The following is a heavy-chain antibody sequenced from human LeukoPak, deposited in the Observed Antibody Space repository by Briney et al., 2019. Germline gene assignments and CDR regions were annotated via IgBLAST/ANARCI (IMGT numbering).Heavy chain of an antibody. CDR3: ARDGSGSGSYHDAFDM. Sequence: SETLSLTCTVSGGSISSHYWSWIRQPPGKGLEWIGYIYYSGTTNYNPSLKSRVTISVDMSKNQFSLRLSSVTAADTAVYYCARDGSGSGSYHDAFDMWGQGTRVTVSS. V-gene: IGHV4-59*11. CDR2: IYYSGTT. CDR1: GGSISSHY. J-gene: IGHJ3*02. D-gene: IGHD3-22*01.